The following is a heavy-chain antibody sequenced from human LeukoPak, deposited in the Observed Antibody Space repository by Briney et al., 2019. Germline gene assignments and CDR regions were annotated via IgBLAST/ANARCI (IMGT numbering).Heavy chain of an antibody. V-gene: IGHV1-8*01. CDR3: ARGGYCTNGVCLGEDY. CDR2: MNPNSGNT. J-gene: IGHJ4*02. D-gene: IGHD2-8*01. CDR1: GYTFTSYD. Sequence: ASVKVSCKASGYTFTSYDINWVRQATGQGLGWMGWMNPNSGNTGYAQKFQGRVTMTRNTSISTAYMELSSLRSEDTAVYYCARGGYCTNGVCLGEDYWGQGTLVTVSS.